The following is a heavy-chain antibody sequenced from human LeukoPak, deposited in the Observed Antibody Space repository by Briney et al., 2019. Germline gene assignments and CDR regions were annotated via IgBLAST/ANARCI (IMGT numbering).Heavy chain of an antibody. Sequence: RTSETLSLTCTVSGGSISSSSYYWGWIRQPPGKGLEWIGSIYYSGSTYYNPSLKSRVTISVDTSKNQFSLKLSSVTAADTAVYYCARPKIIVGATTYVDAFDIWGQGTMVTVSS. CDR3: ARPKIIVGATTYVDAFDI. CDR1: GGSISSSSYY. V-gene: IGHV4-39*07. D-gene: IGHD1-26*01. CDR2: IYYSGST. J-gene: IGHJ3*02.